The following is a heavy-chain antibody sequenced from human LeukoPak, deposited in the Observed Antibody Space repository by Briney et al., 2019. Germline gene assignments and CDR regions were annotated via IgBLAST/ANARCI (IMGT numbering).Heavy chain of an antibody. J-gene: IGHJ4*02. CDR2: ISSSSSTI. Sequence: GGSLRLSCAASGFTFSSYAMDWVRQAPGEGLEWVSYISSSSSTIYYTDSVKGRFTISRDNAKNSLYLQMNSLRAEDTAVYYCARVRGIAVAGEIDYWGQGTLVTVSS. V-gene: IGHV3-48*04. CDR3: ARVRGIAVAGEIDY. CDR1: GFTFSSYA. D-gene: IGHD6-19*01.